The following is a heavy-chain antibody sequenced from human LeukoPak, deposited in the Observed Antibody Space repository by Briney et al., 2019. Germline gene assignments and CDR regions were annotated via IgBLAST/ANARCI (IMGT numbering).Heavy chain of an antibody. D-gene: IGHD4-23*01. CDR1: GFSLNTSGMC. V-gene: IGHV2-70*11. J-gene: IGHJ5*02. CDR2: IDWDDDK. CDR3: ARTRAVNNWFDP. Sequence: SGPALVKPTQTLTLTCTFSGFSLNTSGMCVSWIRQPPGKALEWLARIDWDDDKYYSTSLRTRLTISKDTSKNQVVLTMTNMDPVDTATYYCARTRAVNNWFDPWGQGTLVTVSS.